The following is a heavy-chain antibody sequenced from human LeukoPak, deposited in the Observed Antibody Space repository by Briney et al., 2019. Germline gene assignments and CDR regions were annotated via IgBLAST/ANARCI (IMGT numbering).Heavy chain of an antibody. CDR3: AKCPTQDSSGSTDY. CDR2: ISGSGGST. J-gene: IGHJ4*02. V-gene: IGHV3-23*01. D-gene: IGHD3-22*01. Sequence: PGGSLRLSCAASGFTFSSYAMSWVRQAPGKGLEWVSAISGSGGSTYYADSVKGRFTISRDNSKNTLYLQMNSLRAEDTAVYYCAKCPTQDSSGSTDYWGQGTLVTVSS. CDR1: GFTFSSYA.